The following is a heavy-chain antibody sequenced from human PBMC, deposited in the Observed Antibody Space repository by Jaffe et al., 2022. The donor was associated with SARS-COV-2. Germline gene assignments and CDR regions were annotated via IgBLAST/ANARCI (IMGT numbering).Heavy chain of an antibody. V-gene: IGHV1-2*02. Sequence: QVQLVQSGAEVKKPGASVKVSCKASGYTFTGYYMHWVRQAPGQGLEWMGWINPNSGGTNYAQKFQGRVTMTRDTSISTAYMELSRLRSDDTAVYYCARDQGIDQSSGWPDYWGQGTLVTVSS. CDR2: INPNSGGT. CDR1: GYTFTGYY. D-gene: IGHD6-19*01. CDR3: ARDQGIDQSSGWPDY. J-gene: IGHJ4*02.